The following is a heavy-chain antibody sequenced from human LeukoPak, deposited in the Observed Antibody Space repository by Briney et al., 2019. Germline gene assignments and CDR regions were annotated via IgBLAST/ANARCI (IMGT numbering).Heavy chain of an antibody. V-gene: IGHV4-4*07. CDR3: ARKDGDY. CDR2: IYTSGST. CDR1: GASITSFH. J-gene: IGHJ4*02. D-gene: IGHD6-6*01. Sequence: SETLSLTCAVSGASITSFHWTWFRQPAGRGLEWIGLIYTSGSTLYNPSLQSRAAMSVDVTKNQLSLKLSYVTAADAATYYCARKDGDYWGQGTLVTVSS.